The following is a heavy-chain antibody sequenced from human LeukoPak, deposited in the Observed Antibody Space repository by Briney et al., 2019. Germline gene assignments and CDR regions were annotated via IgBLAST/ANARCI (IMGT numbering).Heavy chain of an antibody. Sequence: GGSLRLSCAASGFTFSSYGMHWVRQAPGKELEWVAFIRYDGSNKYYADSVKGRFTISRDNSKNTLYLQMNSLRAEDTAVYYCAKDYEYSSSWYDAFDIWGQGTMVTVSS. D-gene: IGHD6-13*01. J-gene: IGHJ3*02. V-gene: IGHV3-30*02. CDR1: GFTFSSYG. CDR2: IRYDGSNK. CDR3: AKDYEYSSSWYDAFDI.